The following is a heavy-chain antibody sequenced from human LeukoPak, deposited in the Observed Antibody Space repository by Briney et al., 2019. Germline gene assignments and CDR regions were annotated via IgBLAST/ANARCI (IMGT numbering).Heavy chain of an antibody. CDR3: AREYGSGSYDY. V-gene: IGHV3-74*01. CDR1: GFTFSSYW. J-gene: IGHJ4*02. Sequence: GGSLRLSCAASGFTFSSYWMNWVRQAPGKGLVWVSHINTDGSSRSYADSVKGRFTISRDNAKDTLYLQMNSLRVEDTAVYYCAREYGSGSYDYWGQGTLVTVSS. D-gene: IGHD3-10*01. CDR2: INTDGSSR.